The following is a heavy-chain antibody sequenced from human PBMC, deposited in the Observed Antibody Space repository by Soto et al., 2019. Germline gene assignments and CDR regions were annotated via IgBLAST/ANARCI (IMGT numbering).Heavy chain of an antibody. CDR3: ARWYCSSTSCRAPIDCYFDL. CDR1: GGTFSSYA. Sequence: QVQLVQSGAEVKKPGSSVKVSCKASGGTFSSYAISWVRQAPGQGLEWMGGIIPIFGTANYAQKFQGRVTITADESTSTAYMELSSLRSEDTAVYYCARWYCSSTSCRAPIDCYFDLWGRGTLVTVSS. V-gene: IGHV1-69*01. CDR2: IIPIFGTA. D-gene: IGHD2-2*01. J-gene: IGHJ2*01.